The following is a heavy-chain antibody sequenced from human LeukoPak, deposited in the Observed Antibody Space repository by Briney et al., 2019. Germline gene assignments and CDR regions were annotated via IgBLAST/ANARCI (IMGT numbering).Heavy chain of an antibody. CDR2: MNPNSGNT. CDR3: ARGYCSSTSCYGELDY. Sequence: ASVKVSCKASGYTFTSYDINWVRQATGQGLEWMGWMNPNSGNTGYAQKFQGRVTITRNTSISTAYMELSSLRSEDTAVYYCARGYCSSTSCYGELDYWGQGTLATVSS. V-gene: IGHV1-8*03. J-gene: IGHJ4*02. D-gene: IGHD2-2*01. CDR1: GYTFTSYD.